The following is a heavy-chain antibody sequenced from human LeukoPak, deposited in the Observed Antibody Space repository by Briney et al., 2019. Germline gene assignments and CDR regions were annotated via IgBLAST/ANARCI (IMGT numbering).Heavy chain of an antibody. Sequence: PSETLSLTCVVSGYSIRNGDYWGWIRQSPGKGLEWIASMYNSVSIHYNPSLKSRVTILVDTSKNEFSLKMRSVTAADTAVYYCARSSSSGFFDYWGQGTLATVSS. CDR1: GYSIRNGDY. D-gene: IGHD6-13*01. J-gene: IGHJ4*02. CDR3: ARSSSSGFFDY. V-gene: IGHV4-38-2*01. CDR2: MYNSVSI.